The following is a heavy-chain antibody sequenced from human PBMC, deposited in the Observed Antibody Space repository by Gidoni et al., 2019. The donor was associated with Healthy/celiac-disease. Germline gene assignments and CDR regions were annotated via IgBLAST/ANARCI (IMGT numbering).Heavy chain of an antibody. Sequence: QVQLQEPGPVLVKPSQTLPLTCTVSGGSISSGRYYWSWIRQPAGKGLEWIGRIYTSGSPNYNPSLKSRVTMSVDTAKNQSSLKLSSVTAADTAVYYCARGAAAGTEFDYWGQGTLVTVSS. CDR1: GGSISSGRYY. J-gene: IGHJ4*02. CDR3: ARGAAAGTEFDY. D-gene: IGHD6-13*01. V-gene: IGHV4-61*02. CDR2: IYTSGSP.